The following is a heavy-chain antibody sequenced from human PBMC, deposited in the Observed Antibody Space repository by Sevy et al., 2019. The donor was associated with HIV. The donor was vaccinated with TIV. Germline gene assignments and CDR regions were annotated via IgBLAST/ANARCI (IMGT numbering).Heavy chain of an antibody. J-gene: IGHJ4*02. CDR1: GFMFSNYA. Sequence: GGSLRLSCAASGFMFSNYAMNWVRQAPGKGLEWVAGISGTGGSGDKTNYADSVKGRFTISSDDSKNSLYLQLNSLRAEDTAIYYCARKYDSSGYFDYWGQGTLVTVSS. CDR2: ISGTGGSGDKT. D-gene: IGHD3-22*01. CDR3: ARKYDSSGYFDY. V-gene: IGHV3-23*01.